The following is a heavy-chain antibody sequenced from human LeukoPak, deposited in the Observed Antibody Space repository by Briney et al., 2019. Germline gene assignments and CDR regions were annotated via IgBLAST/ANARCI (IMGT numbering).Heavy chain of an antibody. D-gene: IGHD2-2*01. V-gene: IGHV3-74*01. CDR1: GFTFSTYY. J-gene: IGHJ4*02. Sequence: GGSLRLSCAASGFTFSTYYMHWVRQAPGKGLVWVSRINSDGSSRSYADSVKGRFTISRDNAKNTLYLQMNSLRAEDTAVYYCAIGDACSSTTCYGVFDFWGQGTLVTVSS. CDR3: AIGDACSSTTCYGVFDF. CDR2: INSDGSSR.